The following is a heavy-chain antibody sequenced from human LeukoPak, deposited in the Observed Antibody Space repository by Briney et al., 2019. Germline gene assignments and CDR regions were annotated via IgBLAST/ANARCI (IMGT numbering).Heavy chain of an antibody. CDR1: GFTLNSYA. Sequence: GGSLRLTCAASGFTLNSYAINWVRQAPGKGLEWVSVVSGSGDSTYYADSVKGRFTISRDNSKNTLYLQMNSLRAEDTAVYYCATCVRGGYEPCDYWGQGTLVTVAS. D-gene: IGHD2-15*01. V-gene: IGHV3-23*01. CDR2: VSGSGDST. CDR3: ATCVRGGYEPCDY. J-gene: IGHJ4*02.